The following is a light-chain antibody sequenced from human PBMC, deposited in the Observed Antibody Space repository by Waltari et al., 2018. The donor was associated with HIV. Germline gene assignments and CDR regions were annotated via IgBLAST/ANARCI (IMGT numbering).Light chain of an antibody. Sequence: QSALTQPASVSGSPGQSITISCTVTSSDVGGYNYLSWYQQHPGKAPKLMIYEVSNRPSGVSNRFSGSKSGNTASLTISGLQAEDEADYYCSSYTSSSTYVVFGGGTKLTVL. J-gene: IGLJ2*01. CDR3: SSYTSSSTYVV. V-gene: IGLV2-14*01. CDR1: SSDVGGYNY. CDR2: EVS.